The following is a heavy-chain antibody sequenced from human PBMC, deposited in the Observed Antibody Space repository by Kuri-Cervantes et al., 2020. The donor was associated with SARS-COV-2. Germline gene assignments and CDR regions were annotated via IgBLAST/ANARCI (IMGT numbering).Heavy chain of an antibody. D-gene: IGHD3-3*01. J-gene: IGHJ4*02. V-gene: IGHV1-46*01. Sequence: ASVKVSCKASGYTFTSYYMHWVRQAPGQGLEWMGIINPSGGSTSYAQKFQGRVTMTRDTSTGTVYMELSSLISEDTAVYYCARPYYDFWSGPKEYYFDYWGQGTLVTVSS. CDR1: GYTFTSYY. CDR2: INPSGGST. CDR3: ARPYYDFWSGPKEYYFDY.